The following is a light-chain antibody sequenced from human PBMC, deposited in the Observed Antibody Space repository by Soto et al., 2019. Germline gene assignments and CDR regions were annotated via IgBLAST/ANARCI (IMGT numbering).Light chain of an antibody. CDR1: QSVGGF. Sequence: EIVLTQSPATLSLSPGERATLSCRASQSVGGFLAWYQQRSGQTPRLLIYDASKRAPGIPARFSGSGSGTYFTLTIRSLEPEDFAVYDCQHRSNWLGTFRPGTKVDIK. V-gene: IGKV3-11*01. CDR2: DAS. CDR3: QHRSNWLGT. J-gene: IGKJ3*01.